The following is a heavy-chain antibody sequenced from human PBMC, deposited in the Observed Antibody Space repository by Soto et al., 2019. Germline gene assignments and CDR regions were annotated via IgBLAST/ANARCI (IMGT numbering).Heavy chain of an antibody. J-gene: IGHJ6*02. CDR2: IVVGSGNT. V-gene: IGHV1-58*01. CDR1: GFTFTSSA. CDR3: AADSLGYCSGGSCYYYYGMDV. D-gene: IGHD2-15*01. Sequence: SVEVSCKXSGFTFTSSAVQWVRQARGQRLEWIGWIVVGSGNTNYAQKFQERVTITRDMSTSTAYMELSSLRSEDTAVYYCAADSLGYCSGGSCYYYYGMDVWGQGTTVTVSS.